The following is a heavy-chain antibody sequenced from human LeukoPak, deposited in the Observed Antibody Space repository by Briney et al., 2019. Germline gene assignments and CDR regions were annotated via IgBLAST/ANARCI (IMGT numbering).Heavy chain of an antibody. J-gene: IGHJ4*02. CDR2: ISGSGDST. CDR3: ANALTLVRGVIAPLDY. Sequence: AGGSLRLSCAASGFTFSSYAMSWVRQAPGKGLEWVSAISGSGDSTYYADSLKGRFTISRDNSKNTVYLQINSLRAEDTAVYRCANALTLVRGVIAPLDYWGQGTLVTVSS. CDR1: GFTFSSYA. V-gene: IGHV3-23*01. D-gene: IGHD3-10*01.